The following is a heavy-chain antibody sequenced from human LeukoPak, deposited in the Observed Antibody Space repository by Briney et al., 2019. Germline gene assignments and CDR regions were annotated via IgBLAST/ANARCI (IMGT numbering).Heavy chain of an antibody. Sequence: GGSLRLSCAASGFTFSSYAMSWVRQAPGKGLEWVSAISGSGGSTYYADSVKGRFTISRDNAKNSLYLQMNSLRAEDTAVYYCARDASNSGSYPFDYWGQGTLVTVSS. CDR2: ISGSGGST. V-gene: IGHV3-23*01. CDR3: ARDASNSGSYPFDY. J-gene: IGHJ4*02. CDR1: GFTFSSYA. D-gene: IGHD1-26*01.